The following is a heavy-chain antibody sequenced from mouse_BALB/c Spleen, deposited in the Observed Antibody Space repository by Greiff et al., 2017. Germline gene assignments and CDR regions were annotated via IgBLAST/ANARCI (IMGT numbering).Heavy chain of an antibody. Sequence: LVKTGASVKISCKASGYSFTGYYMHWVKQSHGKSLEWIGYISCYNGATSYNQKFKGKATFTVDTSSSTAYMQFNSLTSEDSAVYYCARGIYYGYDGAYYYAMDYWGQGTSVTVSS. D-gene: IGHD2-2*01. V-gene: IGHV1S34*01. CDR3: ARGIYYGYDGAYYYAMDY. J-gene: IGHJ4*01. CDR2: ISCYNGAT. CDR1: GYSFTGYY.